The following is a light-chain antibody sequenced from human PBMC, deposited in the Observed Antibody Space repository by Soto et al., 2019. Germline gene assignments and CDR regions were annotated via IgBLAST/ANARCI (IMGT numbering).Light chain of an antibody. J-gene: IGLJ3*02. Sequence: QSVLTQPPSVSAAPGQKVTVSCSGSRSNIGNNYVSWYQHLPGTAPKLLIYDNDKRPSGIPDRFSASKSGTSATLDITGLPTGDEDDYYCEAWDSNLSGGVFGGGTKLTVL. V-gene: IGLV1-51*01. CDR2: DND. CDR3: EAWDSNLSGGV. CDR1: RSNIGNNY.